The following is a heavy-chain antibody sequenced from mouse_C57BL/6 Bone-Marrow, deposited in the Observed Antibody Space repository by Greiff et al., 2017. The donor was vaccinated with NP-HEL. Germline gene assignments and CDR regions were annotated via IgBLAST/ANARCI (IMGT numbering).Heavy chain of an antibody. Sequence: VQLVESGAELARPGASVKLSCKASGYTFTSYGISWVKQRTGQGLEWIGEIYPRSGNTYYNEKFKGKATLTADKSSSTAYMELRSLTSEDSAVYFCARERGDYYAMDYWGQGTSVTVSS. CDR2: IYPRSGNT. CDR3: ARERGDYYAMDY. CDR1: GYTFTSYG. V-gene: IGHV1-81*01. J-gene: IGHJ4*01.